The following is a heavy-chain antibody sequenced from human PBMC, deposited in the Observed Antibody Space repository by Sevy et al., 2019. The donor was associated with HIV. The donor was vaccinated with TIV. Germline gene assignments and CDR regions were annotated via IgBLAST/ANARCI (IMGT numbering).Heavy chain of an antibody. CDR3: ARVDCSGGSCYSGWFDP. CDR1: GYTFTSYG. Sequence: ASVKVSCKASGYTFTSYGISWVRQAPGQGLEWMGWISAYNGNTNYAQKLQGRVTMTTDTSTSTAYMELRSLRSDDTAVYYWARVDCSGGSCYSGWFDPWGQGTLVTVSS. D-gene: IGHD2-15*01. CDR2: ISAYNGNT. V-gene: IGHV1-18*01. J-gene: IGHJ5*02.